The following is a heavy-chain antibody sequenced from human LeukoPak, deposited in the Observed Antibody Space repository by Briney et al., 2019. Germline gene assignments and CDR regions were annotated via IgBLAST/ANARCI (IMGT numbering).Heavy chain of an antibody. Sequence: SETLSLTCTVSGGSISSYYWSWIRQPPGKGLEWIGYIYYSGSTNYNPSLKSRVTISVDTSKNQFSLNLSSVTAADTAVYYCAREGAPPTTKRPKSTIRPSVGAFDIWGQGTMVTVSS. CDR3: AREGAPPTTKRPKSTIRPSVGAFDI. J-gene: IGHJ3*02. CDR2: IYYSGST. CDR1: GGSISSYY. V-gene: IGHV4-59*01. D-gene: IGHD5-12*01.